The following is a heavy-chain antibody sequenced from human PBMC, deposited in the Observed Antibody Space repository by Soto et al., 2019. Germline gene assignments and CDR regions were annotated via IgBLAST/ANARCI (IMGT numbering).Heavy chain of an antibody. V-gene: IGHV1-2*02. CDR3: ARXLNPYFGPGSLHGFFDF. D-gene: IGHD3-10*01. CDR1: GYDFIDHY. J-gene: IGHJ4*02. Sequence: ASVKVSCKASGYDFIDHYIHWLRQAPGQGLEWMGWINPNGGGAKYAQKFQGRITMTGDTSITTVYMSLSGLTSDDTALYYCARXLNPYFGPGSLHGFFDFWGQGTQVTVSS. CDR2: INPNGGGA.